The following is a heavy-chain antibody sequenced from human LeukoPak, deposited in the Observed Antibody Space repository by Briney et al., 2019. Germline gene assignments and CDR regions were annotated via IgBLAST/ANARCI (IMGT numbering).Heavy chain of an antibody. V-gene: IGHV3-30*02. CDR2: IKNDGSNK. J-gene: IGHJ4*02. CDR1: GFTFSSYD. Sequence: GGSLRLSCAASGFTFSSYDMHWVRQAPGKGLEWVAFIKNDGSNKNYADSVKGRFTISRDNSKNTLYLQMNSLRAEDTAVYYCAKAPDPVSGGYCSGGSCYSNHRDDYWGQGTLVTVSS. CDR3: AKAPDPVSGGYCSGGSCYSNHRDDY. D-gene: IGHD2-15*01.